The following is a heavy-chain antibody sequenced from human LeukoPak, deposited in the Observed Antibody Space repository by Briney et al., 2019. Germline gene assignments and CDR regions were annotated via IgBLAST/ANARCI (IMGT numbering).Heavy chain of an antibody. CDR2: ISGSGGST. D-gene: IGHD2-2*01. J-gene: IGHJ4*02. CDR1: GFTFSSYA. V-gene: IGHV3-23*01. Sequence: GGSLRLSCAASGFTFSSYAMSWVRQAPGKGLEWVSAISGSGGSTYYADSVKGRLTSSRDNSKNTLYLQMNSLRAEDTAVYYCAKDLEDIVVVPAALLFDYWGQGTLVTVSS. CDR3: AKDLEDIVVVPAALLFDY.